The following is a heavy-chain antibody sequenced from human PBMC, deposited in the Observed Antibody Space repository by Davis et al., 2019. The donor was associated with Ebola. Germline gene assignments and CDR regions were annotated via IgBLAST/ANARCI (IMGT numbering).Heavy chain of an antibody. D-gene: IGHD2-15*01. CDR1: GGSISTSSYY. CDR2: IFYSGKT. Sequence: MPSETLSLTCTVSGGSISTSSYYWGWIRQPPGKGLEWIGSIFYSGKTYYKSSLQSRVTISVDTSKNQFSLKLSSMSAADTAVYYCARGGYCSGGSCYGDWFDPWAREPWSPSPQ. J-gene: IGHJ5*02. CDR3: ARGGYCSGGSCYGDWFDP. V-gene: IGHV4-39*01.